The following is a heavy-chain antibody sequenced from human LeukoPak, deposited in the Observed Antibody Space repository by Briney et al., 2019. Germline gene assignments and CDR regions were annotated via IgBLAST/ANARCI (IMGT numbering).Heavy chain of an antibody. V-gene: IGHV5-51*01. CDR2: IYPGDSDT. CDR1: GYSFTSYR. CDR3: ARRYCSSTSCGYFDY. J-gene: IGHJ4*02. D-gene: IGHD2-2*01. Sequence: GESLKISCKGSGYSFTSYRIGWVRQMPGKGLEWMGIIYPGDSDTRYSPSFQGQVTISADKSISTAYLQWSSLKASDTAMYYCARRYCSSTSCGYFDYWGQGTLVTVSS.